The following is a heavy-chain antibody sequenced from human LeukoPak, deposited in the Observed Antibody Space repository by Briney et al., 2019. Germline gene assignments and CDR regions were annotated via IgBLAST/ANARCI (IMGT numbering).Heavy chain of an antibody. Sequence: PSETLSLTCAVYGGSFSGYYWSWIRQPPGKGLEWIGEINHSGSTNYNPSLKSRVTISVDTSKNQFSLKLSSVTAADTAAYYCARTPIYYYDSSGYYNWGQGTLVTVSS. CDR3: ARTPIYYYDSSGYYN. D-gene: IGHD3-22*01. J-gene: IGHJ4*02. CDR2: INHSGST. V-gene: IGHV4-34*01. CDR1: GGSFSGYY.